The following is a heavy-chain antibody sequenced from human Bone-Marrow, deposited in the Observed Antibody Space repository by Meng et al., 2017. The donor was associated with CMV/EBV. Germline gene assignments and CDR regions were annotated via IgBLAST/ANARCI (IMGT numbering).Heavy chain of an antibody. V-gene: IGHV3-20*04. CDR1: GFTFDDYG. Sequence: GGSLRLSCAASGFTFDDYGMSWVRQAPGKGLEWVSGINWNGGSTGYADSVKGRFIISRDNAKNSLYLQMNSLRAEDTALYYCARGGEYQLLYKPPGFDYWGQGTLVTVYS. J-gene: IGHJ4*02. CDR3: ARGGEYQLLYKPPGFDY. D-gene: IGHD2-2*02. CDR2: INWNGGST.